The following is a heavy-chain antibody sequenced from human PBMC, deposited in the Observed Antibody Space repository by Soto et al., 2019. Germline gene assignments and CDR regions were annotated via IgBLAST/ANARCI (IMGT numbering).Heavy chain of an antibody. D-gene: IGHD1-26*01. CDR1: CDSVNSYY. V-gene: IGHV4-59*02. CDR3: ARAETSGIHYFDY. CDR2: VYYSGST. J-gene: IGHJ4*02. Sequence: SETLSLTCTVTCDSVNSYYWSWMRQPPWKGLECMGYVYYSGSTNYNPSPKSRVTISVDTSKNQISLRLKSVTCADTAVYYCARAETSGIHYFDYWGQGSLVTVSS.